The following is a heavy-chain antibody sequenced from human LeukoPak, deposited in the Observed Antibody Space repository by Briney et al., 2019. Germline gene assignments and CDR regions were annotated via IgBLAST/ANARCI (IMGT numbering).Heavy chain of an antibody. V-gene: IGHV1-8*01. CDR2: VNPNSGNT. CDR1: GYTFPSYD. D-gene: IGHD5-24*01. J-gene: IGHJ4*02. CDR3: ARDLRRSGYNWGCDH. Sequence: ASVKASCKTSGYTFPSYDINWVRQATGQGLEWMGWVNPNSGNTGYAQKFQGRVTITRNTSISTAYMELSSLRSEDTAVYYCARDLRRSGYNWGCDHWGQGTLVTVSP.